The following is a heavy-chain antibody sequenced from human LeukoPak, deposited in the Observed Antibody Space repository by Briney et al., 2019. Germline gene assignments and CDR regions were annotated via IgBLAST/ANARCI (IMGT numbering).Heavy chain of an antibody. D-gene: IGHD6-19*01. Sequence: GSLRLSCAASGFTFSSYELNWVRQAPGKGLEWVSYINGDGRIIFYADSVKGRFTISRDNAKNSLFLQMNSLGVEDTAVYYCARDLAAVAGPHWYFDLWGRGTLVTVSS. CDR1: GFTFSSYE. CDR3: ARDLAAVAGPHWYFDL. V-gene: IGHV3-48*03. J-gene: IGHJ2*01. CDR2: INGDGRII.